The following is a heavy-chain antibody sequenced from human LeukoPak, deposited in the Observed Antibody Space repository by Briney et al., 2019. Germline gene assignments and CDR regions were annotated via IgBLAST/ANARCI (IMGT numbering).Heavy chain of an antibody. J-gene: IGHJ4*02. CDR1: GGSFSGYY. V-gene: IGHV4-34*01. D-gene: IGHD6-19*01. CDR3: ARGPVAGTALGY. Sequence: PSETLSLTCAVYGGSFSGYYWSWIRQPPGKGLEWIGEINHSGSTNYNPSLKSRVTISVDTSKNQFSLKLSSVTAADTAVYYCARGPVAGTALGYWGQGTLVTVSS. CDR2: INHSGST.